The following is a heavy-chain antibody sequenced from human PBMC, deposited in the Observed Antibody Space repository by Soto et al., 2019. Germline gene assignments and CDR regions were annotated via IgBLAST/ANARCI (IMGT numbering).Heavy chain of an antibody. CDR2: IIPILGIA. J-gene: IGHJ4*02. CDR1: GGTFSSYT. D-gene: IGHD2-21*02. V-gene: IGHV1-69*02. Sequence: ASVKVSCKASGGTFSSYTISWVRQAPGQGLEWMGRIIPILGIANYAQKFQGRVTITADKSTSTAYMELSSLRSEDTAMYYCARRAGPATAVYFDYWGQGTLVTVSS. CDR3: ARRAGPATAVYFDY.